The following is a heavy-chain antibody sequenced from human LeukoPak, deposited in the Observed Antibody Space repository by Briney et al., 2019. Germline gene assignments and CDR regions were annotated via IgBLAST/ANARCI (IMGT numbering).Heavy chain of an antibody. V-gene: IGHV1-8*01. J-gene: IGHJ4*02. CDR3: ARDPAQQQLVTYDY. D-gene: IGHD6-13*01. CDR1: GYTFTSYD. Sequence: GASVKVSCKASGYTFTSYDINWVRQATGQGLEWMGWMNPNSGNTGYAQKFQGRVTMTRNTSISTAYMELSSLRSEDTAVYYCARDPAQQQLVTYDYWGQGTLVTVSS. CDR2: MNPNSGNT.